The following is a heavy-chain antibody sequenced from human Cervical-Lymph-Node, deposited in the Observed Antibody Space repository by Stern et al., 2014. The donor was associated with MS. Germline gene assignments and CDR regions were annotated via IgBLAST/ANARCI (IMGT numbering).Heavy chain of an antibody. CDR3: ARVGPYDSSGYYAYFQN. J-gene: IGHJ1*01. Sequence: EVQLVESGGGLVQPGGSLRLSCVVSGFTFSNSWMHWVRQAPGKGLEWVSRINSAGSDITYAESVKGRFTIARDNAKNTLFLQMSILIAEDTAVYYCARVGPYDSSGYYAYFQNWGQGTLVTVSS. CDR2: INSAGSDI. D-gene: IGHD3-22*01. CDR1: GFTFSNSW. V-gene: IGHV3-74*03.